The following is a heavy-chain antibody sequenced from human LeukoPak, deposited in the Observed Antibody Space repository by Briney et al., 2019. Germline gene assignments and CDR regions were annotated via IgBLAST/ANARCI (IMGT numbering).Heavy chain of an antibody. CDR3: ARGPLRYFDWLPVHDYYYYGMDV. CDR1: GYTFTTYG. CDR2: ISTYNGNT. Sequence: ASVKVSCKASGYTFTTYGISWVRQVPGQGLEWMGWISTYNGNTNYAQRLQGRVTMTTDTSTSTAYMELRSLRYDDTAVYYCARGPLRYFDWLPVHDYYYYGMDVWGQGTTVTVSS. J-gene: IGHJ6*02. V-gene: IGHV1-18*01. D-gene: IGHD3-9*01.